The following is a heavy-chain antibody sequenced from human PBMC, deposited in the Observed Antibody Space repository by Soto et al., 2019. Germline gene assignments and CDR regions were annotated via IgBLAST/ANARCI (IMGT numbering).Heavy chain of an antibody. CDR2: ISSSSGSI. CDR1: GFTFGSYS. Sequence: PGGSLRLSCAASGFTFGSYSMNWVRQAPGKGLEWVSSISSSSGSIYYADSVKGRFTISRDNAKNSLYLQMNSLRAEDTAVCYCAELHSSSINIWGQGTMVTVSS. V-gene: IGHV3-21*01. D-gene: IGHD6-13*01. J-gene: IGHJ3*02. CDR3: AELHSSSINI.